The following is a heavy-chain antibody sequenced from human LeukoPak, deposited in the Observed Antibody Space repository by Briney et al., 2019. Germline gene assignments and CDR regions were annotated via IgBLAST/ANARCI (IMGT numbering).Heavy chain of an antibody. V-gene: IGHV3-11*04. D-gene: IGHD3-9*01. CDR3: ARDLYDILTGYLLNAFDI. CDR2: ISSSGSTI. CDR1: GFTFSDYY. Sequence: GGSLRLSCAASGFTFSDYYMSWIRQAPGKGLERVSYISSSGSTIYYADSVKGRFTISRDNAKNSLYLQMNSLRAEDTAVYYCARDLYDILTGYLLNAFDIWGQGTMVTVSS. J-gene: IGHJ3*02.